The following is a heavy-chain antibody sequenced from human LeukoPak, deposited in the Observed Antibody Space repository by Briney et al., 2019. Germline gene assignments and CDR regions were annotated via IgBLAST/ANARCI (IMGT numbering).Heavy chain of an antibody. J-gene: IGHJ4*02. CDR3: ARDWRAHPAKLDY. CDR1: GYTFTGYY. V-gene: IGHV1-2*02. Sequence: ASVKVSCKTSGYTFTGYYMHWVRQAPGQGLEWMGWINPNSGGTNYAQKFQGRVTMTRDTSISTAYMELSRLRSDDTAVYYCARDWRAHPAKLDYWGQGTLVTVSS. CDR2: INPNSGGT.